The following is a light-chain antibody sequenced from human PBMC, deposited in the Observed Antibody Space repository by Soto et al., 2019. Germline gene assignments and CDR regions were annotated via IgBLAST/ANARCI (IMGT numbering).Light chain of an antibody. CDR1: QGISSY. V-gene: IGKV1-13*02. Sequence: AIQLTQSPSSLSASVGDRVTITCRASQGISSYLAWYQQKPGTAPKLLIYHASTLESGVPSRFSGSGSGTEFTLTISSLQPDDVATYYCQQYNSYFQTFGQGTKVDIK. J-gene: IGKJ1*01. CDR3: QQYNSYFQT. CDR2: HAS.